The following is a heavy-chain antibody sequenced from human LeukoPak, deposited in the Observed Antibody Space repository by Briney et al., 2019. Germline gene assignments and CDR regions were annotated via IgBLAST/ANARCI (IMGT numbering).Heavy chain of an antibody. CDR3: ARGRAFGYSYDSSGYYPGDY. D-gene: IGHD3-22*01. Sequence: SETLSLTCAVYGGSFSGYYWSWIRQPPGKGLEWIGEINHSGSTNYNPSLKSPVTISVDTSKNQFSLKLSSVAAADPAVYYCARGRAFGYSYDSSGYYPGDYWGQGTLVTVSS. V-gene: IGHV4-34*01. CDR2: INHSGST. J-gene: IGHJ4*02. CDR1: GGSFSGYY.